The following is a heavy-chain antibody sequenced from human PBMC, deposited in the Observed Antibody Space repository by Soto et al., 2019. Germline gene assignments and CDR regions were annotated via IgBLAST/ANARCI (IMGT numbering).Heavy chain of an antibody. J-gene: IGHJ5*02. CDR2: IIPMFGTA. CDR1: KGTFNRDA. CDR3: ARRAAVSVTSHWFDP. D-gene: IGHD6-19*01. V-gene: IGHV1-69*01. Sequence: QEQLVQSGAEVKKPGSSVRVSCKASKGTFNRDAITWVRQVPGQGLEWMGGIIPMFGTADYAQKFQGRVTITADESTGTAYVELSSLRSEDTAVYYCARRAAVSVTSHWFDPWGQGTLVTVSS.